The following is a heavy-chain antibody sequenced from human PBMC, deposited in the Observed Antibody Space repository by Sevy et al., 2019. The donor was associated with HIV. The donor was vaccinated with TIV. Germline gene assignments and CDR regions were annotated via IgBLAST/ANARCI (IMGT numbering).Heavy chain of an antibody. V-gene: IGHV4-61*01. Sequence: SETLSLTCTVSGGSVSSGSYYWSWIRQPPGKGLEWIGYIYYSGSTNYNPSLKSRVTISVDTSKNQFSLKLSSVTAADTAVYYCASEGVGDDYFDYWGQGTLVTVSS. CDR3: ASEGVGDDYFDY. D-gene: IGHD2-15*01. CDR2: IYYSGST. CDR1: GGSVSSGSYY. J-gene: IGHJ4*02.